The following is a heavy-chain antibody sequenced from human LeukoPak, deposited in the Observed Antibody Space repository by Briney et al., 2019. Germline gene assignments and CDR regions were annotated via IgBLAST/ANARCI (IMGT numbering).Heavy chain of an antibody. CDR2: ISAYNSNT. CDR3: ARAYTGFDY. V-gene: IGHV1-18*04. D-gene: IGHD5-18*01. CDR1: GYIFTSYG. Sequence: ASVKVSCKASGYIFTSYGISWVRQAPGQGLEWMGWISAYNSNTKYTQKLQGRVTMTTDTSTSTAYMELRSLRSDDTAVYYCARAYTGFDYWGQGTLVTVSS. J-gene: IGHJ4*02.